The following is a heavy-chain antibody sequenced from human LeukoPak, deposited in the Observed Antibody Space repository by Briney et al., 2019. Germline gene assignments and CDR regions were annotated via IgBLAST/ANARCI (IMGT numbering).Heavy chain of an antibody. CDR2: IWYDGSNK. CDR1: GFTFSSYG. D-gene: IGHD3-22*01. J-gene: IGHJ4*02. Sequence: GRSLRLSCAASGFTFSSYGMHWVRQAPGKGLEWVAVIWYDGSNKYYADSVKGRFTISRDNSKSTLYLQMNSLRAEDTAVYYCAKEVGYDSSGYLSYWGQGTLVTVSS. CDR3: AKEVGYDSSGYLSY. V-gene: IGHV3-33*06.